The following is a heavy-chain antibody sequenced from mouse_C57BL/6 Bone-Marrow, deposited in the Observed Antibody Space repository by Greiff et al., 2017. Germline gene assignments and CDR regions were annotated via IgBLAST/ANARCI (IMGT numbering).Heavy chain of an antibody. CDR1: GYTFTNYW. Sequence: QVQLKESGAELVRPGTSVKMSCKASGYTFTNYWIGWAKQRPGHGLEWIGDIYPGGGYTNYNEKFKGKATLTADKSSRTAYMQFSSLTSEDSAIYYCARYYYGFAYWGQGTLVTVSA. D-gene: IGHD1-1*01. CDR3: ARYYYGFAY. V-gene: IGHV1-63*01. J-gene: IGHJ3*01. CDR2: IYPGGGYT.